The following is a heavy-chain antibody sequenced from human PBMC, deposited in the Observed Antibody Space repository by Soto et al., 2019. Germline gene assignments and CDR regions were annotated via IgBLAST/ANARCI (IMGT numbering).Heavy chain of an antibody. V-gene: IGHV1-69*08. CDR3: VRDSPIGSTFSGYDGIDY. CDR1: GGTFSNDI. D-gene: IGHD5-12*01. J-gene: IGHJ4*02. Sequence: GASVSVSCKTSGGTFSNDIITWVRQAPGQGLEWMGRIIPLLGTTNYAQKFQGRVTITADKSTGTAYMELNSLRSEDTAAYYCVRDSPIGSTFSGYDGIDYWGQGTLVTVSS. CDR2: IIPLLGTT.